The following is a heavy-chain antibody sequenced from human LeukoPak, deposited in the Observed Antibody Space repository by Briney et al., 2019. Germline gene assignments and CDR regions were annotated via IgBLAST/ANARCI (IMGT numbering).Heavy chain of an antibody. Sequence: GGSLRLSCAASGFTFSSYSMNWVRQAPGKGLEWVSSISSSSSYIYYADSVKGRFTISRDNAKNSLYLQMNSLRAEDTAVYYCARATVTRDYYGMDVWGQGTTVTVSS. D-gene: IGHD4-11*01. J-gene: IGHJ6*02. CDR2: ISSSSSYI. CDR3: ARATVTRDYYGMDV. V-gene: IGHV3-21*01. CDR1: GFTFSSYS.